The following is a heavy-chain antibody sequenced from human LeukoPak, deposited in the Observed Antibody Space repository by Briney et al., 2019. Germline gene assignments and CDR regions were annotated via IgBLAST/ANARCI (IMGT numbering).Heavy chain of an antibody. CDR2: ISYDGSNK. Sequence: GGSLRLSCAASGFTFSSYAMHWVRQAPGKGLEWVAVISYDGSNKYYADSVKGRFTISRDNSKNTLYLQMNSLRAEDTAVYYCARGRPYCSSTSYYGNYYYYGMDVWGKGTTVTVSS. CDR3: ARGRPYCSSTSYYGNYYYYGMDV. V-gene: IGHV3-30*04. CDR1: GFTFSSYA. J-gene: IGHJ6*04. D-gene: IGHD2-2*01.